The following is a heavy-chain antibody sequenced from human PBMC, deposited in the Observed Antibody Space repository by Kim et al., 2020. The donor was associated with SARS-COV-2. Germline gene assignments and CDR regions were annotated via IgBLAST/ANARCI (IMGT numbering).Heavy chain of an antibody. CDR1: GFIFSTYG. J-gene: IGHJ4*02. D-gene: IGHD2-2*02. V-gene: IGHV3-33*08. CDR2: IWYDGSNN. CDR3: VRGYCGTETCYTGGTYFDY. Sequence: GGSLRLSCAPSGFIFSTYGMHWVRQAPGKGLEWVATIWYDGSNNYYPDSAKGRFTVSRDNSKNTLYLRMNSLRAEDTAVYYCVRGYCGTETCYTGGTYFDYWARGTLVTVSS.